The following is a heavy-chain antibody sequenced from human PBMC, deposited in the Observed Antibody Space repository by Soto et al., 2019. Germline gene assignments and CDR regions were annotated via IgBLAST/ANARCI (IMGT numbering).Heavy chain of an antibody. CDR2: ISAYNGNT. Sequence: ASVKVSCKASGYSFASYGISWLRQAPGQGLEWMGWISAYNGNTNYAQKLQGRVTMTTDTSTSTAYMELRSLRSDDTAVYYCARDSYYDFWSGYYTVRWFDPWG. CDR3: ARDSYYDFWSGYYTVRWFDP. D-gene: IGHD3-3*01. J-gene: IGHJ5*02. CDR1: GYSFASYG. V-gene: IGHV1-18*01.